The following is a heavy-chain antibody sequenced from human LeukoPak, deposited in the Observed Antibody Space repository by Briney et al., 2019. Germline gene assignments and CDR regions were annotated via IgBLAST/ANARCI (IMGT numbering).Heavy chain of an antibody. Sequence: GGSLRLSCAASGFTFSSYWMGWVRQAPGKGLVWVANIKQDGSEKYYVDAVKGRFTISRDNAKNSLYLQMNSLRAEDTAVYYCARAMGWRDTFDIWGQGTMVTVSS. CDR1: GFTFSSYW. D-gene: IGHD6-19*01. V-gene: IGHV3-7*01. CDR2: IKQDGSEK. CDR3: ARAMGWRDTFDI. J-gene: IGHJ3*02.